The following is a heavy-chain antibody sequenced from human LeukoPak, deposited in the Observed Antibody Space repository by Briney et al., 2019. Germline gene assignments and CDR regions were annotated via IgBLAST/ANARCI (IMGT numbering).Heavy chain of an antibody. CDR2: IYYSGST. CDR1: GGSISSGDYY. Sequence: SETLPLTCTVSGGSISSGDYYWSWIRQPPGKGLEWIGYIYYSGSTYYNPSLKSRVTISVDTSKNQFSLKLSSVTAADTAVYYCARGIAADFYFDYWGQGTLVTVSS. CDR3: ARGIAADFYFDY. D-gene: IGHD6-6*01. V-gene: IGHV4-30-4*01. J-gene: IGHJ4*02.